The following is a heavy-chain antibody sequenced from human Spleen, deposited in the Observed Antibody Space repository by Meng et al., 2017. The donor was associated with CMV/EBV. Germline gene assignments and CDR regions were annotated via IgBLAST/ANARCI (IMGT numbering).Heavy chain of an antibody. CDR1: GGSYSGYY. V-gene: IGHV4-34*01. J-gene: IGHJ4*02. CDR3: ARGGYDSSGPPDYFDY. Sequence: YGGSYSGYYWSWIRQPPGKGLEWIGEINHSGSTNSTPSLKSRVTISVDTSKNQFSLKLSSVTAADTAVYYCARGGYDSSGPPDYFDYWGQGTLVTVSS. CDR2: INHSGST. D-gene: IGHD3-22*01.